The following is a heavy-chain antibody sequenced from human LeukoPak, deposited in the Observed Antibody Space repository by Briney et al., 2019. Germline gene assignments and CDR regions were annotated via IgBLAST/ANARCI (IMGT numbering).Heavy chain of an antibody. J-gene: IGHJ4*02. CDR3: AKRGVVIRVILVGFHKEAYYFDS. V-gene: IGHV3-23*01. CDR1: GITLSNYG. CDR2: ISDSGGST. Sequence: GGSLRLSCAVSGITLSNYGMSWVRQAPGKGLGWVAGISDSGGSTNYADSVKDRFTISRDNTKNTLYLQMNSLSAEDTAVYSCAKRGVVIRVILVGFHKEAYYFDSWGQRALVTVSS. D-gene: IGHD3-22*01.